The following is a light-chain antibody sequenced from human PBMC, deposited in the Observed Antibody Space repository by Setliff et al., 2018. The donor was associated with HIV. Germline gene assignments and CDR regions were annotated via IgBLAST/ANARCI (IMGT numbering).Light chain of an antibody. Sequence: QSVLTQPASVSGSPGQSITISCTGTSSDIGRYNYVSWYQQYPGRGPTLVIFDVSERPSGVSNRFSGSKSGNTASLIISGLQPDDEADYYCCSYARGSTYVFGSGTK. CDR1: SSDIGRYNY. J-gene: IGLJ1*01. CDR2: DVS. CDR3: CSYARGSTYV. V-gene: IGLV2-14*03.